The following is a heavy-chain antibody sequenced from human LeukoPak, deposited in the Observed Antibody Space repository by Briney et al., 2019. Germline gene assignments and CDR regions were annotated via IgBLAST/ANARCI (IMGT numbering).Heavy chain of an antibody. CDR1: GFTFSNYR. CDR3: ARGRDGYNLVDAFDI. CDR2: ISSSSIYI. D-gene: IGHD5-24*01. V-gene: IGHV3-21*01. J-gene: IGHJ3*02. Sequence: GGSLRLSCAASGFTFSNYRMNWVRQAPGKGLEWVSSISSSSIYIYYADSLKGRFTISRDSAKNSLYLQMNSLRAEDTAVYYCARGRDGYNLVDAFDIWGQGIMVTVSS.